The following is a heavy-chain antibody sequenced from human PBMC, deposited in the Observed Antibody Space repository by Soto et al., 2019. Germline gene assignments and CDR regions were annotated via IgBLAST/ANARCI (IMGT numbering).Heavy chain of an antibody. J-gene: IGHJ5*02. CDR2: IWYDGSNK. V-gene: IGHV3-33*01. CDR3: ARAIAAADMNWFDP. Sequence: GGSLRLSCAASGFTFSSYGMHWVRQAPGKGLEWVAVIWYDGSNKYYADSVKGRFTISRDNSKNTLYLQMNSLRAEDTAVYYCARAIAAADMNWFDPWGQGTLVPVSS. CDR1: GFTFSSYG. D-gene: IGHD6-13*01.